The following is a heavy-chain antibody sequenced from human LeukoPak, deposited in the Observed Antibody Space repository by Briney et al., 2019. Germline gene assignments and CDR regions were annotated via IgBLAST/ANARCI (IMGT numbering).Heavy chain of an antibody. D-gene: IGHD5-12*01. J-gene: IGHJ4*02. CDR3: TRDRGYDYFFDY. V-gene: IGHV1-2*06. CDR2: INPNSGGT. CDR1: GYTSTGYY. Sequence: ASVKVSCKASGYTSTGYYMHWVRQAPGQGLEWMGRINPNSGGTNYAQKFQGRVTMTRDTSISTAYMELSRLRSDDTAVYYCTRDRGYDYFFDYWGQGTLVTVSS.